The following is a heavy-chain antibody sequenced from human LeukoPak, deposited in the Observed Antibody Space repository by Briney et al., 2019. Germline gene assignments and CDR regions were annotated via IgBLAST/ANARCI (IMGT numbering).Heavy chain of an antibody. D-gene: IGHD3-10*01. V-gene: IGHV4-59*08. J-gene: IGHJ2*01. CDR2: IYYSGST. CDR1: GGSISSYY. Sequence: SETLSLTCTVSGGSISSYYWSWIRQPPGKGLEWIGYIYYSGSTNYNPFLKSRVTISVDTSKNQFSLKLSSVTAADTAVYYCASSKRARGSWYFDLWGRGTLVTVSS. CDR3: ASSKRARGSWYFDL.